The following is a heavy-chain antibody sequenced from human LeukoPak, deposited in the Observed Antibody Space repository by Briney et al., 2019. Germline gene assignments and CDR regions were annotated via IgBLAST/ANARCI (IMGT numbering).Heavy chain of an antibody. V-gene: IGHV3-11*01. CDR3: ARVHGYNGVYFDY. CDR1: GFTFSDYY. Sequence: GGSLRLSCAASGFTFSDYYMSWIRQAPGKGLEWISYISTSGTTIYYADAVKGRFTISRDNAKNSLYLQMNSLRAEDTAVYYCARVHGYNGVYFDYWGQGTLVTVSS. J-gene: IGHJ4*02. CDR2: ISTSGTTI. D-gene: IGHD5-24*01.